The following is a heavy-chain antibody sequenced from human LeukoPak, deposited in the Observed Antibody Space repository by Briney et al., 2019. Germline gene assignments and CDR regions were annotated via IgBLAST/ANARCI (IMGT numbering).Heavy chain of an antibody. V-gene: IGHV3-23*01. CDR1: GFTFSSYA. J-gene: IGHJ4*02. CDR2: IGGSGGST. CDR3: AKLVDIVVVPAANFDY. Sequence: GGSLRLSCAASGFTFSSYAMSWVRQAPGKGLEWVSAIGGSGGSTYYADSVKGRFTISRDNSKNTLYLQMNSLRAEDTAVYYCAKLVDIVVVPAANFDYWGQGTLVTVSS. D-gene: IGHD2-2*01.